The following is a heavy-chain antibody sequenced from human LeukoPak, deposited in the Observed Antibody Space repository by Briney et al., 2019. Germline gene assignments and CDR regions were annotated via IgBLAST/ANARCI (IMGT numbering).Heavy chain of an antibody. V-gene: IGHV1-2*02. CDR1: GYTFTGYY. J-gene: IGHJ6*03. D-gene: IGHD4-17*01. CDR2: INPNSGGT. Sequence: ASVKVSCKASGYTFTGYYMHWVRQAPGQGLEWMGWINPNSGGTNYAQKFQGRVTMTRDTSISTAYMELSRLRSDDTAVYYCARDCCGDYPYYYYMDAWGKGTTVTVSS. CDR3: ARDCCGDYPYYYYMDA.